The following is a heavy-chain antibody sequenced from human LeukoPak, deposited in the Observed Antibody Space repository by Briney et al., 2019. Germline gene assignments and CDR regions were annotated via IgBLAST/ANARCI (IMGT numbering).Heavy chain of an antibody. CDR2: TYTSGSI. CDR3: VRGGYYYGPSD. V-gene: IGHV4-4*07. Sequence: SETLSLTCTVSGGSISSYYWSWIRQPAGKGLEWIGRTYTSGSINYNPSLKSRVTMSVDTSKNQFSLKLSSVTAADTAVYYCVRGGYYYGPSDRGQGTLVTVSS. D-gene: IGHD3-10*01. CDR1: GGSISSYY. J-gene: IGHJ4*02.